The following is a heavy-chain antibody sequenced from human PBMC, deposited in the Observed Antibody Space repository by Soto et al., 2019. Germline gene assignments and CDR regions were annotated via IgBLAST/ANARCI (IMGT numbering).Heavy chain of an antibody. D-gene: IGHD4-17*01. Sequence: ASVKVSCKASGDTFTTYSIHWMRLVPGQGLEWMGLINPSAGSTSNAQKFQGRVTMTRDTSKNQFSLKLSSVTAADTAVYYCAREPTTVTNYYYYALDVWGQGTTVTVSS. CDR1: GDTFTTYS. CDR2: INPSAGST. CDR3: AREPTTVTNYYYYALDV. J-gene: IGHJ6*02. V-gene: IGHV1-46*01.